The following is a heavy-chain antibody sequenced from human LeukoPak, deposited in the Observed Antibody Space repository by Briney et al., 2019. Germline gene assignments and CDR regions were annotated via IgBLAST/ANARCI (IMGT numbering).Heavy chain of an antibody. Sequence: GASLQISCKGSGYSFTSYWIGWVRQMPGKGLEWMGIIYPGDSDTRYSPSFQGQVTISADKSISTAYLQWSSLKASDTAMYYCARQRVGATGNSYYFDYWGQGTLVTVSS. CDR3: ARQRVGATGNSYYFDY. V-gene: IGHV5-51*01. CDR2: IYPGDSDT. J-gene: IGHJ4*02. CDR1: GYSFTSYW. D-gene: IGHD1-26*01.